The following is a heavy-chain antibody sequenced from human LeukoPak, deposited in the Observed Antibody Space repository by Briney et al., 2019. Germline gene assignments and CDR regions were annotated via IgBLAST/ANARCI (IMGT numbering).Heavy chain of an antibody. Sequence: ASVKVSCKASGYTFTGYYMHWVRQAPGQGLEWMGWINPNTGDTHYAQKFQGRVTLTRDTSITTVCMELSRLTSDDTAIFYCAGAPGDYWGQGTLVTVSS. J-gene: IGHJ4*02. CDR2: INPNTGDT. CDR3: AGAPGDY. V-gene: IGHV1-2*02. CDR1: GYTFTGYY. D-gene: IGHD4/OR15-4a*01.